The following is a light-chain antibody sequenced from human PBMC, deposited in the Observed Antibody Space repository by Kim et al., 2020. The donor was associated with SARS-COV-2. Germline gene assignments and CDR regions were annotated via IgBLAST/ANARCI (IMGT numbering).Light chain of an antibody. V-gene: IGKV1-33*01. CDR2: DAS. Sequence: ASVGDRVTITCQASQDISKYLNWYQQKLGRAPKLLIYDASSLETGVPSRFSGSASGTDFTLTISSLQPEDIATYYCQQHDTLPITFGQGTRLEIK. CDR1: QDISKY. J-gene: IGKJ5*01. CDR3: QQHDTLPIT.